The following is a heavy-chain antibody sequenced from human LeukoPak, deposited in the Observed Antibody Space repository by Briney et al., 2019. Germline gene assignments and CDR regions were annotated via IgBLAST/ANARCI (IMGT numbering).Heavy chain of an antibody. CDR2: IYYNGIS. D-gene: IGHD2-8*01. V-gene: IGHV4-59*01. CDR1: GGSISGYY. Sequence: PSETLSLTCTVSGGSISGYYWSWIRQPPGKGLEWIAYIYYNGISNYNPSLKSRVIISVDSSKNQFSLKLTSVTAADTAVYYCARGTQWGAFDIWGQGTMVTVSS. J-gene: IGHJ3*02. CDR3: ARGTQWGAFDI.